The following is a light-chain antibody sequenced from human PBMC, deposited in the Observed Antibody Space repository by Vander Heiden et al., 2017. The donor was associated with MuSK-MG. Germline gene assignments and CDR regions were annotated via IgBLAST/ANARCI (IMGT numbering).Light chain of an antibody. CDR1: QSISSW. Sequence: TITCRASQSISSWLAWYQQKPGKAPKLLIYKASSLESGVPSKFSGSRSGTEFTLAISSLQPDDFATYYCQQYNSYPWTFGQGTKVEIK. J-gene: IGKJ1*01. V-gene: IGKV1-5*03. CDR3: QQYNSYPWT. CDR2: KAS.